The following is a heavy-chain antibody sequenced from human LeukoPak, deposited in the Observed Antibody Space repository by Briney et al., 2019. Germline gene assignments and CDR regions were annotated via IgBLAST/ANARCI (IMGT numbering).Heavy chain of an antibody. V-gene: IGHV3-21*01. CDR2: ISSSSSYM. CDR3: ARGDSSGWYFDY. Sequence: PGGSLRLSCAASGFTFSSYSMNWVRQAPGKGLEWVSSISSSSSYMYSADSMKGRFTISRDNAKNSLYLQMNSLRAEDTAVYYCARGDSSGWYFDYWGQGTLVTVSS. CDR1: GFTFSSYS. J-gene: IGHJ4*02. D-gene: IGHD6-19*01.